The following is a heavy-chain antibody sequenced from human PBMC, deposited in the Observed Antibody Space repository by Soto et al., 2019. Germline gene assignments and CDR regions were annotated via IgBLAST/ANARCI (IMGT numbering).Heavy chain of an antibody. V-gene: IGHV3-74*01. CDR3: AREILPDDAFDI. Sequence: EVQLVESGGGLVQPGGSLRLSCAASGFIFSSYWMHWVRQAPGKGLVWVSRIKSDGSSTTYADPVKGRFTISRDNAKNTLYLQMNSLRVEDTAVYYCAREILPDDAFDIWGQGTMVTVSS. D-gene: IGHD1-26*01. J-gene: IGHJ3*02. CDR2: IKSDGSST. CDR1: GFIFSSYW.